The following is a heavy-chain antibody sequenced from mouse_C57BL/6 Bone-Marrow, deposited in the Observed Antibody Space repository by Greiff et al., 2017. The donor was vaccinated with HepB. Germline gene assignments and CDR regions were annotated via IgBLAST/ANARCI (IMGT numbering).Heavy chain of an antibody. CDR2: ISNGGGST. V-gene: IGHV5-12*01. CDR1: GFTFSDYY. Sequence: EVKLQESGGGLVQPGGSLKLSCAASGFTFSDYYMYWVRQTPEKRLEWVAYISNGGGSTYYPDTVKGRFTISRDNAKNTLYLQMSRLKSEDTAMYYCARWGLLRPYYFDYWGQGTTLTVSS. D-gene: IGHD2-3*01. J-gene: IGHJ2*01. CDR3: ARWGLLRPYYFDY.